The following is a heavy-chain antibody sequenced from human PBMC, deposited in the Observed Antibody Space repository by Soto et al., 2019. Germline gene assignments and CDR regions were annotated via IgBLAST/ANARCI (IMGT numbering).Heavy chain of an antibody. CDR3: AKDQGGTIFGVVPLGMDV. J-gene: IGHJ6*02. Sequence: PGGSLRLSCAASGFTFSSDGMHWVRQAPCKGLEWVAVISYDGSNKYYADSVKGRFTISRDNSKNTLYLQMNSLRAEDTAVYYCAKDQGGTIFGVVPLGMDVWGQGTTVTVS. V-gene: IGHV3-30*18. D-gene: IGHD3-3*01. CDR1: GFTFSSDG. CDR2: ISYDGSNK.